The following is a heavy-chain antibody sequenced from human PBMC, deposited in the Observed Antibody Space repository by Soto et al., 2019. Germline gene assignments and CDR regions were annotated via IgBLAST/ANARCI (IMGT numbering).Heavy chain of an antibody. V-gene: IGHV4-30-2*01. J-gene: IGHJ4*02. CDR2: IYHSGST. CDR3: ARDPGR. CDR1: GGSIRSGSYS. Sequence: QLQLQESGSGLVKPSQTLSLTCAVSGGSIRSGSYSWSWIRQPPGKGLEWIGYIYHSGSTYYNPSLESRVTISVDRSKNQFSLKLSSVTAADTAVYYCARDPGRWGQGTLVTVSS.